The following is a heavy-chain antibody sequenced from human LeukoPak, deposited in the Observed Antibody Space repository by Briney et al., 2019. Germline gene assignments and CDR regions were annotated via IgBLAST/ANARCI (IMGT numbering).Heavy chain of an antibody. CDR1: GYTLTSYG. Sequence: ASVKVSCKASGYTLTSYGISWVRQAPGQGLEWMGWISAYNGNTNYAQKLQGRVTMTTDTSTSTAYMELRSLRSDDTAVYYCARVPGLGFWSGYSTHLIYHYFDYWGQGTLVTVSS. CDR3: ARVPGLGFWSGYSTHLIYHYFDY. D-gene: IGHD3-3*01. CDR2: ISAYNGNT. J-gene: IGHJ4*02. V-gene: IGHV1-18*01.